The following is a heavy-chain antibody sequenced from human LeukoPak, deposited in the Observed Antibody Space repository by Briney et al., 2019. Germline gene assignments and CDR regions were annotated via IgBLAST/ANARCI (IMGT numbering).Heavy chain of an antibody. CDR1: GFPFSDFS. D-gene: IGHD2-8*01. Sequence: GGSLRLSCATSGFPFSDFSMTWVRQAPGKGLEWISTTNSGGTSTYYAESVKGRFTISRGNSKNALYLQMSSLRVEDTAIYYCAKQSYARSLGEGGPGTLVTVSS. CDR3: AKQSYARSLGE. J-gene: IGHJ4*02. V-gene: IGHV3-23*01. CDR2: TNSGGTST.